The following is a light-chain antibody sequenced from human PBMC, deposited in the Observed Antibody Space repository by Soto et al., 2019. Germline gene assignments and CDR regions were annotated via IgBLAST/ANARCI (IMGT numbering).Light chain of an antibody. CDR2: GAS. Sequence: EIVLTQSPGTLSLPPGERATLSCRASQSISSSYLAWYQQKPGQAPRLLVYGASSRATGIPDRFSGSGSGTDFTLTISRLEPEDFAVYYCQQYGSSRFTFGPGT. V-gene: IGKV3-20*01. J-gene: IGKJ3*01. CDR3: QQYGSSRFT. CDR1: QSISSSY.